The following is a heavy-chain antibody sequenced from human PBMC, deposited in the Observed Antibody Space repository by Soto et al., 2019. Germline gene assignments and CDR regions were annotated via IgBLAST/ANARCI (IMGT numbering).Heavy chain of an antibody. CDR3: AHAYYYDSSGYYVDY. V-gene: IGHV2-5*02. Sequence: QITLKESGPTLVKPTQTLTLTCTFSGFSLSTSGVGVGWIRQPPGKALEWLALIYWVDDKRYSPSLKSRLTITKDTSKNQVVLTMTNMDPVDTATYYCAHAYYYDSSGYYVDYWGQGTLVTVSS. J-gene: IGHJ4*02. CDR2: IYWVDDK. CDR1: GFSLSTSGVG. D-gene: IGHD3-22*01.